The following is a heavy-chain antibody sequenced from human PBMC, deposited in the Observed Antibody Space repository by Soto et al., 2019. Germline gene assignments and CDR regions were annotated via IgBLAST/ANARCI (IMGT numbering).Heavy chain of an antibody. J-gene: IGHJ4*02. D-gene: IGHD3-22*01. CDR1: GGTFSSYA. CDR2: IIPIFGTA. CDR3: ARDGQYYYDSSGYYYTSDY. V-gene: IGHV1-69*12. Sequence: QVQLVQSGAEVKKPGSSVKVSCKDSGGTFSSYAISWVRQAPGQGLEWMGGIIPIFGTANYAQKFQGRVTITADESTSTAYMELSSLRSEDTAVYYCARDGQYYYDSSGYYYTSDYWGQVTLVTVSS.